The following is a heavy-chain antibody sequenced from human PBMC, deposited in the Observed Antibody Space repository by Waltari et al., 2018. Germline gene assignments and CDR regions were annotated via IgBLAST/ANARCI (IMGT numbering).Heavy chain of an antibody. CDR1: GFTFRSYA. V-gene: IGHV3-30*04. CDR2: ISRDGNTK. J-gene: IGHJ4*02. D-gene: IGHD3-3*01. CDR3: ASLRISIFGVVYYFDS. Sequence: QVQLMESGGGVVQPGRSLRISCAASGFTFRSYAMHWVRQAPGKGLEWVAVISRDGNTKKYADSLKGRFPISRDNSKNTLYLQMDSLRPEDTALYYCASLRISIFGVVYYFDSWGQGALVTVSS.